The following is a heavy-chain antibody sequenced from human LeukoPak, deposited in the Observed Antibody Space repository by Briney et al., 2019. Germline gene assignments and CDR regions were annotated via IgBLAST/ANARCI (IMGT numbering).Heavy chain of an antibody. CDR3: ARGSMITFGGVIVPVDY. CDR1: GYTFTMYY. Sequence: GASVKVSCKASGYTFTMYYVHWVRQAPGQGLEWMGMINPSDGATTYARRFQGRVTMTRDMSTTTVYMDLRSLRSEDTAVYYCARGSMITFGGVIVPVDYWGQGTLVTVSS. J-gene: IGHJ4*02. CDR2: INPSDGAT. D-gene: IGHD3-16*02. V-gene: IGHV1-46*01.